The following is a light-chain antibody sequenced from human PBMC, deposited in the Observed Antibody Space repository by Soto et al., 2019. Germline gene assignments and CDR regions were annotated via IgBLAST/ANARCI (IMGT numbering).Light chain of an antibody. Sequence: EIVLTQSPGTLSLSPGERGTLSFMTIHSVDSTHLAWYQQKPGQAPRLLIYGASTRATDVPDRFSGSGSGADFTLSISRLEPEDFAVYYCQQYGSSPPRTFGQGTKVDIK. CDR3: QQYGSSPPRT. CDR2: GAS. V-gene: IGKV3-20*01. J-gene: IGKJ1*01. CDR1: HSVDSTH.